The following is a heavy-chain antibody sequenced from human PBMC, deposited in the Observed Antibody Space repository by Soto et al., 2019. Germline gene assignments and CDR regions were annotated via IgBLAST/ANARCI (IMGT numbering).Heavy chain of an antibody. J-gene: IGHJ4*02. CDR3: ARAVAVPADFDY. CDR2: INAGNGNT. D-gene: IGHD6-19*01. V-gene: IGHV1-3*01. Sequence: ASVKVSCKASGNTVTSYAMHWVRQAPGQRLEWMGWINAGNGNTKYSQKFQGRVTITRDTSASTAYMELSSLRSEDTAVYYCARAVAVPADFDYWGQGTLVTVSS. CDR1: GNTVTSYA.